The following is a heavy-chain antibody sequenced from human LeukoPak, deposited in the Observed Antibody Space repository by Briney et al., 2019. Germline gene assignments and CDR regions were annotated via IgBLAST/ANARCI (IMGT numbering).Heavy chain of an antibody. V-gene: IGHV1-69*13. D-gene: IGHD3-22*01. CDR1: GGSFTFTSHA. Sequence: SVKVSCKASGGSFTFTSHAISWVRQAPGQGLEWMGGLIPIYGSANYAQKFQGRLTITSDEPTRTVYMELSSLRPEDSAVHYCAGFFYDNSGDAFDLWGQGTMVTVSS. CDR2: LIPIYGSA. CDR3: AGFFYDNSGDAFDL. J-gene: IGHJ3*01.